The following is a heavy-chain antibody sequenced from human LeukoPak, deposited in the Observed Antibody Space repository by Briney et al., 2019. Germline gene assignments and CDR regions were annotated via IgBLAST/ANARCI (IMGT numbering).Heavy chain of an antibody. CDR3: AKLLGTVTTYDS. J-gene: IGHJ4*02. CDR2: INPDGSQK. D-gene: IGHD2/OR15-2a*01. Sequence: GGPLTLSCKASGLTFSGNWMSWVRQAPGKGLERVASINPDGSQKLYVDSVKGRFTISRDNTKSSLYLQMNSLGAEDTAMYYCAKLLGTVTTYDSWGQGTRVTVSS. V-gene: IGHV3-7*01. CDR1: GLTFSGNW.